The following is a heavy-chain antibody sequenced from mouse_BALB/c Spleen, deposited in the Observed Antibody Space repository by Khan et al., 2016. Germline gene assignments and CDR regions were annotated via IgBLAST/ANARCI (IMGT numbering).Heavy chain of an antibody. Sequence: EGSLLGSGPSLGKPSQTLSLTCSFTGDSITSGYWNWIRKFPGNKLEYMGYISYSGSTYYNPSLKSRISITRDTSKNQYYLQLNSVTTEDTATYYCARLGFAYWGQGTLVTVSA. CDR2: ISYSGST. CDR1: GDSITSGY. V-gene: IGHV3-8*02. J-gene: IGHJ3*01. CDR3: ARLGFAY.